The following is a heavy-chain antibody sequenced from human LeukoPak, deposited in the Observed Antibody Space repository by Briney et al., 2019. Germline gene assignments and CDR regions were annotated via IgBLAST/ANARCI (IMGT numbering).Heavy chain of an antibody. CDR1: GYTFTSYA. Sequence: EASVKVSCMASGYTFTSYAMYWGCQAPGQRHGRVGWIYAGNGNTKYSQTYQGRVDITRGTSASTDYMDLSSLRREYTAVYDCARLGELLPIDYWGQGTLVTVSS. J-gene: IGHJ4*02. CDR3: ARLGELLPIDY. D-gene: IGHD3-10*01. V-gene: IGHV1-3*01. CDR2: IYAGNGNT.